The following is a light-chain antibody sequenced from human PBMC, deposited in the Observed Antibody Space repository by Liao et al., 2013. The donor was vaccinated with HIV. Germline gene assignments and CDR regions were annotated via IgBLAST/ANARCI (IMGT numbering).Light chain of an antibody. CDR2: KDS. J-gene: IGLJ2*01. Sequence: SYVLTQSPSVSVAPGQTAKITCRGNNIGRRSVHWYQQKPGQAPVMVIYKDSERPSGIPERFSGSSSGTTVTLTISGVQAEDEADYYCQTADSSGTYVVFGGGTKLTVL. CDR3: QTADSSGTYVV. V-gene: IGLV3-25*03. CDR1: NIGRRS.